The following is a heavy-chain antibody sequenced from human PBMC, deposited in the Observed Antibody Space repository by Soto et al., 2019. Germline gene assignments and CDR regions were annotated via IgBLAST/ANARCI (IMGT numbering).Heavy chain of an antibody. CDR1: CASIRSYY. CDR3: GRSPGPPGAFFSYSGMDV. J-gene: IGHJ6*01. CDR2: VYTSDDT. Sequence: TLSLTCSVSCASIRSYYWHWSRQPPGKGLEWIGYVYTSDDTRYSSSLKSRVTISVDTSKSQFYLRLNSVTAADTAVCYCGRSPGPPGAFFSYSGMDVWGHGAAGTVSS. V-gene: IGHV4-59*03. D-gene: IGHD4-4*01.